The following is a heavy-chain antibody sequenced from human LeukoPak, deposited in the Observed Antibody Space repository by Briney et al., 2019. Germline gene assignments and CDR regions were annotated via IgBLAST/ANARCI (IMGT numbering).Heavy chain of an antibody. Sequence: GGSLRLSCAASGFTFSSSAMSWVRQAPGKGLEWVSSISGSGSGGSTYYADSVKGRFTISRDNSKNTLYLQMNSLRSDDTAVYYCARVRAYYDTGDAFDIWGQGTMVTVSS. CDR1: GFTFSSSA. V-gene: IGHV3-23*01. CDR3: ARVRAYYDTGDAFDI. CDR2: ISGSGSGGST. J-gene: IGHJ3*02. D-gene: IGHD3-22*01.